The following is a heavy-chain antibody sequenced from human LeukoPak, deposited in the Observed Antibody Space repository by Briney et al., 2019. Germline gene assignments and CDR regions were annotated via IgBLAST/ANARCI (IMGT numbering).Heavy chain of an antibody. CDR2: MNPNSGNT. CDR1: GYTFTRYD. J-gene: IGHJ4*02. V-gene: IGHV1-8*01. D-gene: IGHD1-26*01. Sequence: ASVKVSCKASGYTFTRYDINWVRQATGQGLEWMGWMNPNSGNTGYAQKFQGRVTMTRNTSISTAYMELSSLRSEDTAVYYCARGPRIVGATTSYYFDYWGQGTLVTVSS. CDR3: ARGPRIVGATTSYYFDY.